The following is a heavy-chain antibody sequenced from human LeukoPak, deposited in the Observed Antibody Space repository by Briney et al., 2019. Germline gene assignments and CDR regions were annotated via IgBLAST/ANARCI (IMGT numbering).Heavy chain of an antibody. D-gene: IGHD5-18*01. CDR3: AKSRAGYRYGKFDY. CDR1: GFTFSSYG. CDR2: ISFDGSNK. V-gene: IGHV3-33*06. Sequence: GGSLRLSCAASGFTFSSYGMHWVRQAPGKGLEWVAVISFDGSNKYCADSVKGRFTISRDDSKNTLYLQMNSLRAEDTAVYYCAKSRAGYRYGKFDYWGQGTLVTVSS. J-gene: IGHJ4*02.